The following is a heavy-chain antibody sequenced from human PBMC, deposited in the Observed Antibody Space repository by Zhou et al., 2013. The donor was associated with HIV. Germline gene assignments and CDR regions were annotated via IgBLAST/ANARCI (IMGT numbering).Heavy chain of an antibody. V-gene: IGHV1-46*01. Sequence: QVQLVQSGAEVKKPGASVKVSCKASGYTFTSYYMHWVRQAPGQGLEWMGIINPSGGSTSYAQKFQGRVTMTRDTSTSTVYMELSSLRSEDTAVYYCATIAARPLFDYWGQGTPGHRLL. CDR1: GYTFTSYY. CDR2: INPSGGST. D-gene: IGHD6-6*01. CDR3: ATIAARPLFDY. J-gene: IGHJ4*02.